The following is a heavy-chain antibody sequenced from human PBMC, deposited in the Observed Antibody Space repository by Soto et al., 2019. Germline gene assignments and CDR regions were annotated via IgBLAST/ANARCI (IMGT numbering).Heavy chain of an antibody. D-gene: IGHD5-12*01. V-gene: IGHV1-69*06. CDR1: GGTFSSYA. CDR2: VIPIFGTA. Sequence: QVQLVQSGAEVKKPGSSVKVSCKASGGTFSSYAISWVRQAPGQGLEWMGGVIPIFGTANYAQTFQGRVTITADKSTITAYMELSSLRSEYTSVYYCARARTLVEGATDYYYGMDVWGQGTTVTVSS. J-gene: IGHJ6*02. CDR3: ARARTLVEGATDYYYGMDV.